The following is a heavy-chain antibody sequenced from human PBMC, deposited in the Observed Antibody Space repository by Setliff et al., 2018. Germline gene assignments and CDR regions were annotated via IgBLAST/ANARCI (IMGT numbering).Heavy chain of an antibody. D-gene: IGHD3-3*01. Sequence: SETLSLTCTVSGDSIRSSRYYWGWIRQSPGERPEWIAEINQSGNTNYNPSLNSRVSVSVDTPTNQFSLKVFSVTAADTAVYYCRFWSSYYKNDYWAQGTLVTVSS. CDR2: INQSGNT. CDR1: GDSIRSSRYY. J-gene: IGHJ4*02. CDR3: RFWSSYYKNDY. V-gene: IGHV4-61*05.